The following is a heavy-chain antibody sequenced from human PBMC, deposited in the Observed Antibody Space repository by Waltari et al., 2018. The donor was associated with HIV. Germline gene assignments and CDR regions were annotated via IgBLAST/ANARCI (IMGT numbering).Heavy chain of an antibody. CDR2: INPVTGKT. CDR3: ARGANARRATTSSGLWAH. CDR1: GYSFTSFP. V-gene: IGHV1-3*01. J-gene: IGHJ4*02. D-gene: IGHD6-6*01. Sequence: QVLFVQSGAELKKPGASLNISCTASGYSFTSFPVHWLRQAPGQRPEWLGWINPVTGKTQISQNYQDRVTITSDTSSATAYLGLSGLRLDDTAVYYCARGANARRATTSSGLWAHWGQGTPVTVSS.